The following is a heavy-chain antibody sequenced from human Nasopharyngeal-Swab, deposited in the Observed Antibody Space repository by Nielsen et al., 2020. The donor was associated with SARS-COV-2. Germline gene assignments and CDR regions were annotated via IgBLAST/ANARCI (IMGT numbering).Heavy chain of an antibody. J-gene: IGHJ4*02. CDR3: ARGPQGGSRRPYYFDY. D-gene: IGHD1-26*01. Sequence: WIRQPPGKGLEWIGEINHSGSTNYNPSLKSRFTISLTTTKNQFSLKLSSVTAADTAVYYCARGPQGGSRRPYYFDYWGQGTLVTVSS. V-gene: IGHV4-34*01. CDR2: INHSGST.